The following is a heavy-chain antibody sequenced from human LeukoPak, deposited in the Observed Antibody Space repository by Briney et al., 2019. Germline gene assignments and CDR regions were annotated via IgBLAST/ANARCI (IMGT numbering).Heavy chain of an antibody. D-gene: IGHD2-15*01. CDR2: INHTGST. CDR3: ARVVVPGWFDP. Sequence: SETLSLTCAVYGGSFSGYYWSWIRQPPGKGLEWMGEINHTGSTNYNPSLKSRVTISVDTSKNQFSLKLTSVTAADTAVYYCARVVVPGWFDPWGQGNLVTVSS. V-gene: IGHV4-34*01. CDR1: GGSFSGYY. J-gene: IGHJ5*02.